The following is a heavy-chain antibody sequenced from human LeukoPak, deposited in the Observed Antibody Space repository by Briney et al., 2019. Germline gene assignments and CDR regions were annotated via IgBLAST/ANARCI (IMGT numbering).Heavy chain of an antibody. CDR3: AKERYSSSWYVFDY. D-gene: IGHD6-13*01. Sequence: GGSLRLSCAAPGFTFSSYAMSWVRQAPGKGLQWVSSISGSGTSTYYADSVKGRFTISRDNSKNTLFLQMNSLRADDTAVYYCAKERYSSSWYVFDYWGQGSLVTVSS. CDR1: GFTFSSYA. J-gene: IGHJ4*02. V-gene: IGHV3-23*01. CDR2: ISGSGTST.